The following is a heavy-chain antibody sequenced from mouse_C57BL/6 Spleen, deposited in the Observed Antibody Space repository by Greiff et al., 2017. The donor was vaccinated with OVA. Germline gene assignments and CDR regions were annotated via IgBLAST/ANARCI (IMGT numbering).Heavy chain of an antibody. D-gene: IGHD4-1*01. CDR3: TGPLGPSFYWYFDV. CDR1: GFTFSDAW. V-gene: IGHV6-6*01. J-gene: IGHJ1*03. CDR2: IRNKANNHAT. Sequence: EVMLVESGGGLVQPGGSMKLSCAASGFTFSDAWMDWVRQSPAKGLEWVAEIRNKANNHATYYAESVKGRFTISRDDSKSSVYLQMNSLRAEDTGIYYCTGPLGPSFYWYFDVWGTGTTVTVSS.